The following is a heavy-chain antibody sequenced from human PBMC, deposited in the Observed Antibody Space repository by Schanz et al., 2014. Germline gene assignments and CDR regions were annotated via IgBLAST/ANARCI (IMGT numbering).Heavy chain of an antibody. J-gene: IGHJ6*03. Sequence: QVQLVQSGAEVKKPGASVKVSCKASGYTTFTDYYIHWVRQAPGQGLEWMGWINPNSGDTNYAQKFQGWVTMTRDTSASTAYMELTSLRSEDTAVYYCARLGTGMAVAGSVIDSYYYYMDVWGEGTTVTVSS. CDR2: INPNSGDT. V-gene: IGHV1-2*04. CDR1: GYTTFTDYY. D-gene: IGHD6-19*01. CDR3: ARLGTGMAVAGSVIDSYYYYMDV.